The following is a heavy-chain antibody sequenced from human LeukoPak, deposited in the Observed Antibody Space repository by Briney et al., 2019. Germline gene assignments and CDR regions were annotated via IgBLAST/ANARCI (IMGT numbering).Heavy chain of an antibody. V-gene: IGHV3-74*01. J-gene: IGHJ4*02. Sequence: GGSLRLSCAASGFTLSNNWMHWVRQDPGKGLVWVSRINSDGSSIRYADSVKGRFTISRDNSRNTLYLQMDSLRAEDTAVYYCAKNKGYSWQFYFDSWGQGTLVTVSS. D-gene: IGHD5-18*01. CDR3: AKNKGYSWQFYFDS. CDR2: INSDGSSI. CDR1: GFTLSNNW.